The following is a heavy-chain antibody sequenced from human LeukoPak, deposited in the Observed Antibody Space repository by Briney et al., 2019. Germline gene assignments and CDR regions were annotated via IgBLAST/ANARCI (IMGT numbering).Heavy chain of an antibody. CDR3: ASTRYYYGSGSYSWWFDP. Sequence: SQTLSLTCAISGDSVSSNSAARNWIRQSPSRGLEWLGRTYYRSKWYNDYAVSVKSRITINPDTSKNQFSLQLNSVTPEDTAVYYCASTRYYYGSGSYSWWFDPWGQGTLVTVSS. D-gene: IGHD3-10*01. J-gene: IGHJ5*02. CDR2: TYYRSKWYN. CDR1: GDSVSSNSAA. V-gene: IGHV6-1*01.